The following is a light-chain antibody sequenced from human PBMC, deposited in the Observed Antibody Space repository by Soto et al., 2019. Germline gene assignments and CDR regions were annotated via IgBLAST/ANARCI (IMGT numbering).Light chain of an antibody. CDR2: GAS. V-gene: IGKV3-15*01. CDR1: QSVSSS. CDR3: QHYKSSPWT. Sequence: EIVMTQSPSTLSVSPGERVSLSCRASQSVSSSLAWYQQKPGQAPRLLIYGASTRATGIPARFSGSGSGTEFSLTISNLQPDDFATYYCQHYKSSPWTFGQGTKVDIK. J-gene: IGKJ1*01.